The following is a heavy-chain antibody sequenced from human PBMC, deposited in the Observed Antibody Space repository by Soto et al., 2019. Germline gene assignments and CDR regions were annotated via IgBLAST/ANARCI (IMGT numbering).Heavy chain of an antibody. D-gene: IGHD3-9*01. J-gene: IGHJ6*03. Sequence: QLQLQESGPGLVKPSETLSLTCTVSGGSISSSYHYWGWIRQPPGKGLQWIGSIYYSGDTYYNPYLQSRVTMSADTSKSQFSLELRSVTAADTAVYYCASLDVHLLTVFYRYYMDDWGNGTTVTVSS. CDR1: GGSISSSYHY. CDR2: IYYSGDT. V-gene: IGHV4-39*01. CDR3: ASLDVHLLTVFYRYYMDD.